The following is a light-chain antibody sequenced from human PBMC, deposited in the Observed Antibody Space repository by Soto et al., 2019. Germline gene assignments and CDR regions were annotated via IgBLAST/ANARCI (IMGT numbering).Light chain of an antibody. CDR2: DAS. V-gene: IGKV3-11*01. CDR1: QIIDNY. Sequence: EIVLTQSPATLSLSPGDRATLSCRASQIIDNYLAWCQQKPGQAPRLLIYDASNRATGIPARFSGSGSGTDFTLTISSLEPEDFAVYYCQQRSNWPPLTFGGGTKVEIK. J-gene: IGKJ4*01. CDR3: QQRSNWPPLT.